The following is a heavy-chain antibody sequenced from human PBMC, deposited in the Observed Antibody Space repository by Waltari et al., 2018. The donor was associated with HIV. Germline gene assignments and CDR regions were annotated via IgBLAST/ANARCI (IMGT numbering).Heavy chain of an antibody. Sequence: QVQVVESGGGVVQPGRSLRLSCAASGFRFNDHGMHWVRQTPGKGREWVALMSDDGSKRFYAESVRGRFVVSRDNSKKIFYLQMNSLRPDDTAVYFCARDSSRVLWFGESLPTWGQGTLVSVSP. CDR3: ARDSSRVLWFGESLPT. CDR2: MSDDGSKR. D-gene: IGHD3-10*01. V-gene: IGHV3-30*03. J-gene: IGHJ4*02. CDR1: GFRFNDHG.